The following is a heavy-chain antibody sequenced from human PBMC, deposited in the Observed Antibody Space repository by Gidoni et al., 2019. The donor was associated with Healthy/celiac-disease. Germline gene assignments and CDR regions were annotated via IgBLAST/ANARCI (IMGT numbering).Heavy chain of an antibody. D-gene: IGHD3-9*01. Sequence: EVQLLESGGGLVQPGGSLRLSCAASGFTFSSYAMSWVRQAPGKGLEWVSAISGSGGSTYYADSVKSRFTISRDNSKNTLYLQMNSLRAEDTAVYYCARLLRYFDWLPSPHWGQGTLVTVSS. V-gene: IGHV3-23*01. CDR3: ARLLRYFDWLPSPH. CDR1: GFTFSSYA. J-gene: IGHJ4*02. CDR2: ISGSGGST.